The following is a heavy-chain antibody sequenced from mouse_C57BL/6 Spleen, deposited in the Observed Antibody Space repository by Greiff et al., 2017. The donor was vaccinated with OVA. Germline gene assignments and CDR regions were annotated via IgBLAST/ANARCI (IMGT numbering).Heavy chain of an antibody. J-gene: IGHJ4*01. D-gene: IGHD1-1*01. Sequence: VQRVESGPELVKPGASVKISCKASGYAFSSSWMNWVKQRPGKGLEWIGRIYPGDGDTNYNGKFKGKATLTADKSSSTAYMQLSSLTSEDSAVYFCARITTNYAMDYWGQGTSVTVSS. CDR3: ARITTNYAMDY. CDR1: GYAFSSSW. V-gene: IGHV1-82*01. CDR2: IYPGDGDT.